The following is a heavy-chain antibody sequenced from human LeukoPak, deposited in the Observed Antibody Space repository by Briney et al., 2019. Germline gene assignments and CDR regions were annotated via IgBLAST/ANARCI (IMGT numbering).Heavy chain of an antibody. CDR2: IIPILGTA. CDR1: GGTFSSYA. J-gene: IGHJ5*02. V-gene: IGHV1-69*13. CDR3: ARGIQLWPNNWFDP. D-gene: IGHD5-18*01. Sequence: GASVKVSCKASGGTFSSYAISWVRQAPGQGLEWMGGIIPILGTANYAQKFQGRVTITADESTSTAYMELSSLRSEDTAVYYCARGIQLWPNNWFDPWGQGTLVTVSS.